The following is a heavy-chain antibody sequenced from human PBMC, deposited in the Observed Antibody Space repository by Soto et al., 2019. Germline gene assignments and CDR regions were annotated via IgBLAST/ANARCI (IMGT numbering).Heavy chain of an antibody. CDR3: ARDRSYNWFDP. V-gene: IGHV1-69*04. J-gene: IGHJ5*02. CDR2: IIPILGIA. Sequence: SVKVSCKASGGTFSSYTITWVRQAPGQGLEWMGRIIPILGIANYAQKFQGRVTITADKSTSTAYMELSSLRSEDTAVYYCARDRSYNWFDPWGQGTLVTVSS. CDR1: GGTFSSYT.